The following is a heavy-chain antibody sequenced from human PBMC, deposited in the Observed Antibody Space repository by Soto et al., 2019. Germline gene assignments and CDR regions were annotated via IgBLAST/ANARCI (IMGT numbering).Heavy chain of an antibody. D-gene: IGHD3-10*01. CDR1: GGSFSGSY. V-gene: IGHV4-34*01. CDR3: ARGDMVRGFWIH. J-gene: IGHJ4*02. CDR2: INHSGST. Sequence: QVQLQQWGAGLLKPSETLSLTCDVYGGSFSGSYWSWIRQPPGKGLEWIGEINHSGSTNYNPSLKSRVTITVDTSKNQCSLKLSSVTAADTAVYYCARGDMVRGFWIHWGQGTLVTVSS.